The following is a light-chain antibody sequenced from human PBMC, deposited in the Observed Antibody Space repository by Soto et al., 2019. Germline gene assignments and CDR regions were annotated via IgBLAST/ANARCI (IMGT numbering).Light chain of an antibody. CDR1: QAINNY. CDR2: AAS. J-gene: IGKJ5*01. Sequence: DIQMTHSPSSLSASVGDIVAITCRASQAINNYLAWYQQKPGKFPKLLIYAASTLHPGVPSRFSGSGSGTDFTPTISSLQPEDVATYYCQKYNSAPLTFGPGTRLEIK. V-gene: IGKV1-27*01. CDR3: QKYNSAPLT.